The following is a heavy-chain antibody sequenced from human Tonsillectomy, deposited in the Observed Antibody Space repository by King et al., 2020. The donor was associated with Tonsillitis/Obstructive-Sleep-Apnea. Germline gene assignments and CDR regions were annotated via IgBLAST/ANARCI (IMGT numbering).Heavy chain of an antibody. V-gene: IGHV1-46*01. CDR1: GYTFTSYY. D-gene: IGHD3-3*01. Sequence: QLVQSGAEVKKPGASVKVSCKASGYTFTSYYMHWVRQAPGQGLEWMGIINPSGGSTSYAQKFQGRVTMTRDTSPSTAHMELSSLSAEDTAVYYCARGGLRFLEWLSLFGYWGQGTLVTVSS. J-gene: IGHJ4*02. CDR2: INPSGGST. CDR3: ARGGLRFLEWLSLFGY.